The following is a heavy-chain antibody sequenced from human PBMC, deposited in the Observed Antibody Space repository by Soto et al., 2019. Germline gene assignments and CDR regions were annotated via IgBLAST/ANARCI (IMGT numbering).Heavy chain of an antibody. D-gene: IGHD5-12*01. CDR2: IIPIFGTV. CDR3: ARGNHRWLQLWYFDL. V-gene: IGHV1-69*12. J-gene: IGHJ2*01. CDR1: GGTFSNYP. Sequence: QVQLVQSGAEVKKPGSSVKVSCKASGGTFSNYPISWVRQAPGQGLEWMGGIIPIFGTVNYAQKFQGRVTINADESTSTDYMELSSLRSEDTAVYYCARGNHRWLQLWYFDLWGRGTLVTVSS.